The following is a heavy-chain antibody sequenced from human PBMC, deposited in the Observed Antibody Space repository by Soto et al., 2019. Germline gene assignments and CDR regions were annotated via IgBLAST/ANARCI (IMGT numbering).Heavy chain of an antibody. CDR1: GYTFTSYD. CDR3: ARVGSTMVRGVIIGRYYYYYYMDV. J-gene: IGHJ6*03. D-gene: IGHD3-10*01. CDR2: MNPNSGNT. V-gene: IGHV1-8*01. Sequence: ASVKVSCKASGYTFTSYDINWVRQATGQGLEWMGWMNPNSGNTGYAQKFQGRVTMTRNTSISTAYMELSSLRSEDTAVYYCARVGSTMVRGVIIGRYYYYYYMDVWGKGTTVTVSS.